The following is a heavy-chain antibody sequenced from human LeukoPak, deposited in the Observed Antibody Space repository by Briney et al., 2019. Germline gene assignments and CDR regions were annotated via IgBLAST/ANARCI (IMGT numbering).Heavy chain of an antibody. J-gene: IGHJ4*02. CDR2: ISSSSSYI. CDR3: AKKRVLVVPAADFDY. CDR1: GFTFSSYS. D-gene: IGHD2-2*01. V-gene: IGHV3-21*04. Sequence: GGSLRLSCAASGFTFSSYSMNWVRQAPGKGLEWVSSISSSSSYIYYADSVKGRFTISRDNSKYTLYLQVNSLRAEDTAIYYCAKKRVLVVPAADFDYWGQGTLVTVSS.